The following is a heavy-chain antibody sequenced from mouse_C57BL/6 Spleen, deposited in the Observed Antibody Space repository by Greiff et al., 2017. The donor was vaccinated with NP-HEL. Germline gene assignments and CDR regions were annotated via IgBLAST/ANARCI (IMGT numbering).Heavy chain of an antibody. CDR3: ARTANAMDY. V-gene: IGHV1-82*01. Sequence: QVQLKESGPELVKPGASVKFSCKASGYAFSSSWMNWVKQRPGKGLEWIGRIYPGDGDTNYNGKFKGKATLTADTSSSTAYMQLSSLTSEDSAVYFRARTANAMDYWGQGTTVTVSS. CDR1: GYAFSSSW. J-gene: IGHJ4*01. CDR2: IYPGDGDT.